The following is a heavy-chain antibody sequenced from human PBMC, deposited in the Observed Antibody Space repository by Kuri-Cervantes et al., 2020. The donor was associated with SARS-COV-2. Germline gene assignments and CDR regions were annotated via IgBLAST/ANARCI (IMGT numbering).Heavy chain of an antibody. V-gene: IGHV3-7*03. CDR1: GFTFGDYA. CDR2: IKQDGSEK. CDR3: AKDGIVVVPAAKEGYYYYYMDV. D-gene: IGHD2-2*01. Sequence: GESLKISCTASGFTFGDYAMSWFRQAPGKGLEWVANIKQDGSEKYYVDSVKGRFTISRDNAKNSLYLQMNSLRAEDMALYYCAKDGIVVVPAAKEGYYYYYMDVWGKGTTVTVSS. J-gene: IGHJ6*03.